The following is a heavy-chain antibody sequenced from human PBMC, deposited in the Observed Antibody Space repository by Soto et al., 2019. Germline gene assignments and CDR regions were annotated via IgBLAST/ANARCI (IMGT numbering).Heavy chain of an antibody. D-gene: IGHD6-19*01. Sequence: QVQLVQSGAEVKKPGASVKVSCKASGYTFSSYAMHWVRQAPGQRLEWMGWINTGNGNTKYSQKFKGRVTITRDTPASTAYMELSSLRSEDTAVYYCAREDVGSGWYEYWGQGTLVSVSS. CDR3: AREDVGSGWYEY. CDR1: GYTFSSYA. V-gene: IGHV1-3*04. CDR2: INTGNGNT. J-gene: IGHJ4*02.